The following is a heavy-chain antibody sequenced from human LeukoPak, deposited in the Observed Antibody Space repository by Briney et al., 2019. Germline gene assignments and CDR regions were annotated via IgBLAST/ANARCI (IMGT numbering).Heavy chain of an antibody. CDR2: IRYDGSNK. V-gene: IGHV3-30*02. J-gene: IGHJ4*02. CDR3: AKDRGTVVTFCDY. CDR1: GFTFSSYG. Sequence: PGGSLRLSCAASGFTFSSYGMHWVRQAPGKGLEWVAFIRYDGSNKYYADSVKGRFTISRDNSKNTLYLQMNSLRAEDTAVYYCAKDRGTVVTFCDYWGQGTLVTVSS. D-gene: IGHD4-23*01.